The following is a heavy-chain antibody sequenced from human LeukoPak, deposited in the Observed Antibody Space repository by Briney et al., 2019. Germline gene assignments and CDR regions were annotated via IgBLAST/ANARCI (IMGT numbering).Heavy chain of an antibody. CDR1: GYTFTGYY. D-gene: IGHD2-15*01. CDR3: ARLDIVVVVADMDV. Sequence: GASVKVSCKASGYTFTGYYMHWVRQAPGQGLEWMGWINPNSGGTNYAQKFQGRVTMTRDTSISTAYMELSRLRSDDTAVYYCARLDIVVVVADMDVWGKGTTVTVSS. J-gene: IGHJ6*03. CDR2: INPNSGGT. V-gene: IGHV1-2*02.